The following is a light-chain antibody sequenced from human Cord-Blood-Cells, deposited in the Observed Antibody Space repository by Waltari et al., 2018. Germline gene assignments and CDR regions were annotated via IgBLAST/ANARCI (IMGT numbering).Light chain of an antibody. Sequence: QSALTQPRSVSGSPGQSVTISCTGTSSDVGGYNYVSWYQQHPGKAPKLMIYDVSKRRSGVPARFSGSKSGNTASLTISGLQAEDDADYYCCSYAGSYTVVFGGGTKLTVL. V-gene: IGLV2-11*01. CDR3: CSYAGSYTVV. CDR2: DVS. CDR1: SSDVGGYNY. J-gene: IGLJ2*01.